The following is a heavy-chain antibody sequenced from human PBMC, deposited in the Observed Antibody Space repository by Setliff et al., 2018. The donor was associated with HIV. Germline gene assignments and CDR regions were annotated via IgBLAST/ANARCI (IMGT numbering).Heavy chain of an antibody. Sequence: ASVKVSCKPSGYSFTNHYMHWVRQAPGQGLEWMGVINPTGGSTRNTQKFQGRVAMTRDTSTSTAYMELRSLRSDDTAVYYCASAGAWQRNALDIWGQGTMVTVSS. D-gene: IGHD5-12*01. J-gene: IGHJ3*02. CDR1: GYSFTNHY. V-gene: IGHV1-46*01. CDR2: INPTGGST. CDR3: ASAGAWQRNALDI.